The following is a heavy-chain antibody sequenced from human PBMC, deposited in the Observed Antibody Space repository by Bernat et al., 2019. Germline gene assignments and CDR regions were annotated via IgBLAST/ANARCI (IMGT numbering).Heavy chain of an antibody. Sequence: EVQLVESGGGLVQPGRSLRLSCVASGFTFSGSAMHWVRRASGKGLEWVGRIRSKANSYATAYAASVKGRFTISRDDSKNTAYLQMNSLKTEDTAVYYCTRFIAARPGGYWGQGTLVTVSS. CDR2: IRSKANSYAT. CDR1: GFTFSGSA. CDR3: TRFIAARPGGY. J-gene: IGHJ4*02. V-gene: IGHV3-73*01. D-gene: IGHD6-6*01.